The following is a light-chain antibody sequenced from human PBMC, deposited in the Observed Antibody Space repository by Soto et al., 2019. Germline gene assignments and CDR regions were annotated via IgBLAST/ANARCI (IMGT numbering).Light chain of an antibody. Sequence: QSALTQAPSASGTPGQRVTISCSGSSSNIGSNTVNWYQQLPGTAPKLLIYSNNQRPSGVPDRFSGSKSGTSASLAISGLQSEDEADYYCAAWDDSLNGPGYVFGTGTKVTVL. CDR2: SNN. CDR1: SSNIGSNT. V-gene: IGLV1-44*01. J-gene: IGLJ1*01. CDR3: AAWDDSLNGPGYV.